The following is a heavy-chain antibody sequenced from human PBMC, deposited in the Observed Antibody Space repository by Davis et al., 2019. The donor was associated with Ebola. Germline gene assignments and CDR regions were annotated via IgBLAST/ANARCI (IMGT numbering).Heavy chain of an antibody. D-gene: IGHD3-22*01. J-gene: IGHJ3*02. CDR2: IIPILGIA. CDR3: ARGGGYYYDSSAVGAFDI. Sequence: SVKVSCKASGYPFSNYGISWVRQAPGQGLEWMGRIIPILGIANYAQKFQGRVTMTRDTSTSTVYMELSSLRSEDTAVYYCARGGGYYYDSSAVGAFDIWGQGTMVTVSS. CDR1: GYPFSNYG. V-gene: IGHV1-69*04.